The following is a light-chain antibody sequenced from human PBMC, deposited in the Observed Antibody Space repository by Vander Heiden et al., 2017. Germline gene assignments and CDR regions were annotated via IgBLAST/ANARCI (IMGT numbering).Light chain of an antibody. V-gene: IGKV3-20*01. J-gene: IGKJ1*01. CDR2: GTS. Sequence: EIVLTQSPGTLSLSPGDRATLSCRASQSVRSTYLAWYQHRPGQAPRLLIYGTSNRATGIPERFSGSGSGTDFTLTITRLEPEDFAVYYCQQYGTSPQTFGQGTKVEIK. CDR1: QSVRSTY. CDR3: QQYGTSPQT.